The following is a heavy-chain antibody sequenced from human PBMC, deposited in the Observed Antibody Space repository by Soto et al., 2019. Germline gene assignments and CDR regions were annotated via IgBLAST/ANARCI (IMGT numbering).Heavy chain of an antibody. V-gene: IGHV3-30-3*01. Sequence: GGSLRLSCAASGFTFSSYAMHWVRQAPGKGLEWVAVISYDGSNKYYADSVKGRFTISRDNSKNTLYLQMNSLRAEDTAVYYCARAKLEQPLNYWGQGTLVTVSS. CDR2: ISYDGSNK. J-gene: IGHJ4*02. CDR1: GFTFSSYA. CDR3: ARAKLEQPLNY. D-gene: IGHD1-1*01.